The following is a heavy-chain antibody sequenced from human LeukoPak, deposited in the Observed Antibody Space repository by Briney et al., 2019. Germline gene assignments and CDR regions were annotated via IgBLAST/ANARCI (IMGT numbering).Heavy chain of an antibody. Sequence: GRSLRLSCAASGFTFSSYGMHWVRQAPGKGLEWVAVIWYDGSNKYYADSVKGRFTISRDNSKNTLYLQMNSLRAEDTAVYYCARDLEGSPESLNYWGQGTLVTVSS. CDR2: IWYDGSNK. D-gene: IGHD3-3*01. CDR1: GFTFSSYG. CDR3: ARDLEGSPESLNY. V-gene: IGHV3-33*01. J-gene: IGHJ4*02.